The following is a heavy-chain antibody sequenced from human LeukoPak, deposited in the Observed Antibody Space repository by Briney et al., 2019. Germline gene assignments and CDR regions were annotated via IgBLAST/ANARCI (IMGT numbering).Heavy chain of an antibody. CDR1: GCTFSSYA. CDR3: ARDLGWELPYYYYYYGMDV. CDR2: ISAYNGNT. Sequence: ASVKVSCKTSGCTFSSYAISWVRQAPGQGLEWMGWISAYNGNTNYAQKLQGRVTMTTDTSTSTAYMELRSLRSDDTAVYYCARDLGWELPYYYYYYGMDVWGQGTTVTVSS. J-gene: IGHJ6*02. V-gene: IGHV1-18*01. D-gene: IGHD1-26*01.